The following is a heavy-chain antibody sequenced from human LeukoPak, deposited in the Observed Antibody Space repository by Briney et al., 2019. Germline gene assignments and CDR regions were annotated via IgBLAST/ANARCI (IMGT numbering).Heavy chain of an antibody. CDR2: ISYDGSSK. D-gene: IGHD3-22*01. Sequence: GGSLRLSCAASGFTFGSYGMHWVRQAPGKGLEWVAVISYDGSSKYYADSVKGRFTISRDNSKNTLYLQMNSLRPEDTAVYYCAKDSAYNYWYSDLWGRGTLVTVSS. CDR3: AKDSAYNYWYSDL. CDR1: GFTFGSYG. V-gene: IGHV3-30*18. J-gene: IGHJ2*01.